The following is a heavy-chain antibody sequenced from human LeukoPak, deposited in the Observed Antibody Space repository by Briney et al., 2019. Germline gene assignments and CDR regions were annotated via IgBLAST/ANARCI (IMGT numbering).Heavy chain of an antibody. V-gene: IGHV4-34*01. D-gene: IGHD3-10*01. CDR2: INHSGST. Sequence: SETLSLTCAVYGGSFSGYYWSWIRQPPGKGLEWIGEINHSGSTNYNPSLKSRVTISVDTSKNQFPLKLSSVTAADTAVYYCARRRPNTYYYGSGSYTTSIPFAYWGQGTLVTVSS. CDR1: GGSFSGYY. J-gene: IGHJ4*02. CDR3: ARRRPNTYYYGSGSYTTSIPFAY.